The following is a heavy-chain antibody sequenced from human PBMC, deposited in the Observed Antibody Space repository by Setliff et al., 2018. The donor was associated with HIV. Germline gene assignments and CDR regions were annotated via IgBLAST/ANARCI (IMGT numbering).Heavy chain of an antibody. CDR3: ARHGSNWFDP. V-gene: IGHV4-59*08. J-gene: IGHJ5*02. CDR1: GGSISTYY. CDR2: IYFTGSS. D-gene: IGHD3-10*01. Sequence: SETLSLTCTVSGGSISTYYWSWIRQPPGKGLEWIGSIYFTGSSDNNPSLKSRVTLSVDTSKHQFSLKLSSVTAADTTVYYCARHGSNWFDPWGQGTQVTVSS.